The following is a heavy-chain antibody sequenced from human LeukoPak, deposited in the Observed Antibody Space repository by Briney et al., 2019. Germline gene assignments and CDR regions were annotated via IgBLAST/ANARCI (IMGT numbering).Heavy chain of an antibody. J-gene: IGHJ4*02. Sequence: SQTLSLTCTFSGGSTSGEYWSWIRPPRWRGGEGIGYIYYRGTTSYNPSLKSRVTISLDTSKNQFSVKLSSVTAADTAVYYCARGANWGSPDYWGQGTLVTVSS. CDR3: ARGANWGSPDY. V-gene: IGHV4-59*01. D-gene: IGHD7-27*01. CDR1: GGSTSGEY. CDR2: IYYRGTT.